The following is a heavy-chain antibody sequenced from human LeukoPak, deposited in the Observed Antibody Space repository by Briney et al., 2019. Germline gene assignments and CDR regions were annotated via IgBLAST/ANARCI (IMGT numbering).Heavy chain of an antibody. V-gene: IGHV6-1*01. Sequence: SQTLSLTCAISGDSVSSNSVAWNWIRQSLSRGLEWLGRTYYRSKWYSDYAVSVKSRITINPDTSKNQFSLQLNSVTPEDTAVYYCARDHMRAFDIWGQGTMVTVSS. J-gene: IGHJ3*02. CDR2: TYYRSKWYS. D-gene: IGHD2-2*01. CDR1: GDSVSSNSVA. CDR3: ARDHMRAFDI.